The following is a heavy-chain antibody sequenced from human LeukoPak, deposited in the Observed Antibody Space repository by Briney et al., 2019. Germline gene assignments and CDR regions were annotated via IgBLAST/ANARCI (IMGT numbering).Heavy chain of an antibody. D-gene: IGHD3-22*01. J-gene: IGHJ5*02. Sequence: PSQTLSLTCTVSGYSISSGYYWGWIRQPPGKGLEWIGSIYHSGSTYYNPSLKSRVTISVDTSKNQFSLKLSSVTAADTAVYYCRYYDSSGYYGTEVRRDRWGQGTLVTVSS. CDR3: RYYDSSGYYGTEVRRDR. CDR1: GYSISSGYY. V-gene: IGHV4-38-2*02. CDR2: IYHSGST.